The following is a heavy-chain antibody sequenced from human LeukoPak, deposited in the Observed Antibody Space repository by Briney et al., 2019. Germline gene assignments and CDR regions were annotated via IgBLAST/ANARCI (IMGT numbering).Heavy chain of an antibody. J-gene: IGHJ5*01. CDR1: GGSVTDYY. D-gene: IGHD3-10*01. V-gene: IGHV4-59*02. CDR3: ATDGMVRGPDAWFDS. Sequence: SETLSLTCTVSGGSVTDYYWSWIRQSPGKGLEWIGYIYYTGTSYNPSLKSRVTISADTSKNQFSLKLSSVTAADTAVYYCATDGMVRGPDAWFDSWGQGTLVTVSS. CDR2: IYYTGT.